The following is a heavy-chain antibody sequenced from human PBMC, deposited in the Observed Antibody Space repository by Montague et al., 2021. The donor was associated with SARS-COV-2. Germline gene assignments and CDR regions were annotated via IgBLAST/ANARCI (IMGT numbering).Heavy chain of an antibody. CDR2: IYDSGST. J-gene: IGHJ6*02. V-gene: IGHV4-39*07. D-gene: IGHD6-13*01. CDR1: GGSISSSSYY. CDR3: TRVGRQQLVRLSGMDV. Sequence: SETLSLTCTVSGGSISSSSYYWGWIRQPPGKGLEWIGSIYDSGSTYYNPSLKSRVTISVDTSKNQLSLKLSSVTAADTAVYYCTRVGRQQLVRLSGMDVWGQGTTVTVSS.